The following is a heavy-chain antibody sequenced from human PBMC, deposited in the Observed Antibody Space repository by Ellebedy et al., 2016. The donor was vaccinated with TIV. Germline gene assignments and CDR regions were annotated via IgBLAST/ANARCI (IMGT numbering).Heavy chain of an antibody. CDR1: GFTISNFG. D-gene: IGHD6-19*01. V-gene: IGHV3-33*08. Sequence: GESLKISCAASGFTISNFGMSWVRQAPGKGLEWAAVTWYVGSNKYYADSVKGRFTISRDNSKNTLYLQMNSLRAEDTAVYYCARDQGSGWGAFDYWGQGTLVTVSS. CDR2: TWYVGSNK. CDR3: ARDQGSGWGAFDY. J-gene: IGHJ4*02.